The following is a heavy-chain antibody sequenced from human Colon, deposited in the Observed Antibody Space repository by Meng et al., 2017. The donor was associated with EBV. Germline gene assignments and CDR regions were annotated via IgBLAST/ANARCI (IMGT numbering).Heavy chain of an antibody. CDR3: ARVSSGWDYFDY. V-gene: IGHV4-31*03. CDR2: IYYSGST. D-gene: IGHD6-19*01. J-gene: IGHJ4*02. CDR1: GGSVSSGGYY. Sequence: QVPLQESGPGLWQPSPTPSLTCTVSGGSVSSGGYYWTWIRQHPGKGLEWFGHIYYSGSTFYNPSLKRRVIISIDTSKNQFSLNLRSVTAADTAVYYCARVSSGWDYFDYWGQGTLVTVSS.